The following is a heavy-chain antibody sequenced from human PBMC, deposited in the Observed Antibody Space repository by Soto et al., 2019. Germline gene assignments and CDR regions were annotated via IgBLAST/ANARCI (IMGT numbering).Heavy chain of an antibody. CDR1: GYTFTSYG. J-gene: IGHJ4*02. CDR2: ISAYNGNT. Sequence: ASVKVSCKASGYTFTSYGISWVRQAPGQGLEWTGWISAYNGNTNYAQKLQGRVTMTTDTSTSTAYMELRSLRSDDTAVYYCARVGGPRYYYDSSGYAQDDYWGQGTLVTVSS. V-gene: IGHV1-18*01. D-gene: IGHD3-22*01. CDR3: ARVGGPRYYYDSSGYAQDDY.